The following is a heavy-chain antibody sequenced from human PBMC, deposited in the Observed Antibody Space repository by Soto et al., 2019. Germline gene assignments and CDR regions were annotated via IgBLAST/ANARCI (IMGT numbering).Heavy chain of an antibody. D-gene: IGHD3-22*01. CDR2: IIPIFGTA. J-gene: IGHJ4*02. CDR1: GGTFSSYA. Sequence: SVKVSCKASGGTFSSYAISWVRQAPGQGLEWMGGIIPIFGTANYAQKFQGRVTITADESTSTAYMELSSLRSEDTAVYYCARGYYYDSSPRGSFDYWGQGTLVTVSS. V-gene: IGHV1-69*13. CDR3: ARGYYYDSSPRGSFDY.